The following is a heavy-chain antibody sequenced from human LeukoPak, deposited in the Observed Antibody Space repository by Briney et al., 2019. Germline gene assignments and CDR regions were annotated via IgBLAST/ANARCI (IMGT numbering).Heavy chain of an antibody. CDR3: ANEMNWSFGY. CDR2: IKPDGSYN. D-gene: IGHD1-1*01. Sequence: GGSLRLSCAASGFTFSHYWMSWVRQAPGKGLEWVASIKPDGSYNDYVDSVKGRFTISRDNAKNSLYLQMSSLRAEDTAVYYCANEMNWSFGYWGQGTLVTVSS. CDR1: GFTFSHYW. J-gene: IGHJ4*02. V-gene: IGHV3-7*02.